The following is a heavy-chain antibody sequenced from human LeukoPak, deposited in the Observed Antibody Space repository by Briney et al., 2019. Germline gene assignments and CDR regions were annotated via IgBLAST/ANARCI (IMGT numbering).Heavy chain of an antibody. J-gene: IGHJ4*02. D-gene: IGHD6-19*01. CDR3: ARGHSGWYDY. CDR1: GFTFRAYA. Sequence: GGSLRLSCAASGFTFRAYAMHWVRQAPGKGLEWLAVISNDGTIQYYADSVKGRFTISRDNSKNTLYLQMNSLRAEDTAVYYCARGHSGWYDYWGQGTLVTVSS. CDR2: ISNDGTIQ. V-gene: IGHV3-30*04.